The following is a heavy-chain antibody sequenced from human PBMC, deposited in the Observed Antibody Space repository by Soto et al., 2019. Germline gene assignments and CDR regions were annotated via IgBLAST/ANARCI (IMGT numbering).Heavy chain of an antibody. Sequence: VGSLRLSCLASGFTFSDYAMTWVRHVPGRGLEWVASLDGAGGSTYYADSVRGRFTISRDNSQNTLFLQMKRLTVDDTAIYYCAAPRDEYGSGVSWFTYGMDIWGQGTTVTVSS. CDR1: GFTFSDYA. CDR3: AAPRDEYGSGVSWFTYGMDI. D-gene: IGHD3-10*01. CDR2: LDGAGGST. V-gene: IGHV3-23*01. J-gene: IGHJ6*02.